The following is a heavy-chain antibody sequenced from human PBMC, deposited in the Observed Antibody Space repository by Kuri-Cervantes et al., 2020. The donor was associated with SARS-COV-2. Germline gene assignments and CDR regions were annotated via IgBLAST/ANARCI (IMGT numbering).Heavy chain of an antibody. CDR1: GGSISSGGYY. Sequence: LRLSCTVSGGSISSGGYYWSWIRQPPGKGLEWIGYIYYSGSTYYNPSLKSRVTISVDTSKNQFSLKLSSVTAADTAVYYCARDPYYDYVWGSYRLGGAFDIWGQGTMVTVSS. D-gene: IGHD3-16*02. CDR2: IYYSGST. CDR3: ARDPYYDYVWGSYRLGGAFDI. V-gene: IGHV4-30-4*01. J-gene: IGHJ3*02.